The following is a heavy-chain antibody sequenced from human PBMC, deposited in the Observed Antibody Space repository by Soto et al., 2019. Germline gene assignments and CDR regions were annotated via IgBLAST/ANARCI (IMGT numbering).Heavy chain of an antibody. J-gene: IGHJ3*02. CDR2: IKQDGSEK. Sequence: GGSVRLSCAASGFTFSSYWMSWVRQAPGKGLEWVANIKQDGSEKYYVDSVKGRFTISRDDAKNSLYLQMNSLRAEDTAVYYCARRYSSSWWAFDIWGQGTMVTVSS. D-gene: IGHD6-13*01. CDR3: ARRYSSSWWAFDI. CDR1: GFTFSSYW. V-gene: IGHV3-7*05.